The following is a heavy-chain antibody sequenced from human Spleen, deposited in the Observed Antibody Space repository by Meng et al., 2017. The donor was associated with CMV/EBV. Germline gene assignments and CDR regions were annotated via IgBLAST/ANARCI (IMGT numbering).Heavy chain of an antibody. V-gene: IGHV3-74*01. CDR1: GFTFSRYW. CDR3: ARDAGLIRPPTRLRGGMDV. CDR2: INSDGSST. Sequence: GESLKISCAASGFTFSRYWMHWVRQAPGKGLVWVSRINSDGSSTSYADSVKGRFTISRDNSRNTINLQMDSLRAEDTAVYYCARDAGLIRPPTRLRGGMDVWGQGTTVTVSS. D-gene: IGHD2-8*01. J-gene: IGHJ6*02.